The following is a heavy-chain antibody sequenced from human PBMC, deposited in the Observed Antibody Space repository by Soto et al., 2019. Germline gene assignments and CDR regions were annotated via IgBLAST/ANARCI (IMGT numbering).Heavy chain of an antibody. CDR2: ISDYDNNT. V-gene: IGHV1-18*04. CDR1: GYTFTSNA. D-gene: IGHD3-16*02. J-gene: IGHJ5*02. CDR3: ARVWGSDQAPSRWAGFDP. Sequence: ASVKVSCKASGYTFTSNAITWVRQAPGQGLEWMGWISDYDNNTNLAQKFQGRVTMTTDTSTNTAYLELGSLRSDDTAVYYCARVWGSDQAPSRWAGFDPWGKGTLVTVSS.